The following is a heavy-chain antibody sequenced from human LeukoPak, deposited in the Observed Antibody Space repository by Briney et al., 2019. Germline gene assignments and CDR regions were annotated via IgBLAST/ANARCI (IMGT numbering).Heavy chain of an antibody. D-gene: IGHD4-23*01. V-gene: IGHV4-34*01. J-gene: IGHJ3*02. Sequence: SETLSLTCAVYGGSFSGYYWSWIRQPPGKGLEWIGEINHSGSINYNPSLKSRVTISVDTSKNQFSLKLSSVTAADTAVYYCARFRTVVTGGAFDIWGQGTMVTVSS. CDR1: GGSFSGYY. CDR2: INHSGSI. CDR3: ARFRTVVTGGAFDI.